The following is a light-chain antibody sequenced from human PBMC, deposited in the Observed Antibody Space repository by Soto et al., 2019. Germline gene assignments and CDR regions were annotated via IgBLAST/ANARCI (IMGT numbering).Light chain of an antibody. CDR2: GAS. CDR1: QSVSNN. CDR3: QQYNNWPPTFT. J-gene: IGKJ5*01. Sequence: VMTQSPATLSVTPGERATLSCRASQSVSNNLAWYQQKPGQAPRLLIYGASTRATGIPARFSGRGSGTEFTLTISSLQSEDFAVYYCQQYNNWPPTFTFGQGTRLEI. V-gene: IGKV3-15*01.